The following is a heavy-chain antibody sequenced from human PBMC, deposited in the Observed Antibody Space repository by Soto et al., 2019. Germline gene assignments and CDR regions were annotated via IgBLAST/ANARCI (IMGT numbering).Heavy chain of an antibody. CDR3: ARVGGFGATTIDY. D-gene: IGHD3-10*01. J-gene: IGHJ4*02. V-gene: IGHV4-59*08. CDR1: GDSISSNY. Sequence: PSETLSLTCTVSGDSISSNYWSWIRQPPGKGLEWIGYIYYSGNPTYNPSFKSRVTMSVDRSKNQFSLRLSSLTAADTAVYYCARVGGFGATTIDYWGQGTLVTVSS. CDR2: IYYSGNP.